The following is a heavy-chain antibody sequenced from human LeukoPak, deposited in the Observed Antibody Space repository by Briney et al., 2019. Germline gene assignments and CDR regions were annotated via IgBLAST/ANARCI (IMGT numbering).Heavy chain of an antibody. CDR2: ITGSGGST. CDR3: AREYAFDI. V-gene: IGHV3-23*01. D-gene: IGHD3-10*01. CDR1: GFTFSNYG. Sequence: GGSLRLSCAASGFTFSNYGMSWVRQAPGKGLEWVSAITGSGGSTYYADSVKGRFTISRDNAKNSLYLQMNSLRAEDTAVYYCAREYAFDIWGQGTMVTVSS. J-gene: IGHJ3*02.